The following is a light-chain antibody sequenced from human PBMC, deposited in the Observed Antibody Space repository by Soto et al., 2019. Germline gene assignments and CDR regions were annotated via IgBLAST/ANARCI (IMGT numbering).Light chain of an antibody. J-gene: IGKJ3*01. Sequence: EVVLTQSPDTLSLSPGERATLSCRASQSVSSFLAWYQQKPGQAPRLLIYDASNRATGIPARFSGSESGTDFTLTISSLEPEDFAVYYCQHRSSWPGAFGPGTKVDIK. CDR3: QHRSSWPGA. CDR2: DAS. CDR1: QSVSSF. V-gene: IGKV3-11*01.